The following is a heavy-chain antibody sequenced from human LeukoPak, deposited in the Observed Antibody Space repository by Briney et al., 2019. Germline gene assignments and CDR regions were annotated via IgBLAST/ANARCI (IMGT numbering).Heavy chain of an antibody. CDR2: IYTSGST. D-gene: IGHD3-22*01. Sequence: PSETLSLTCTVSGGSISSGSYYWSWIRQPAGKGLEWIGRIYTSGSTNYNPSLKSRVTISVDTSKNQFSLKLSSVTAADTAVYYCRGGPYYYDFHAFDIWGQGTMVTVSS. V-gene: IGHV4-61*02. J-gene: IGHJ3*02. CDR3: RGGPYYYDFHAFDI. CDR1: GGSISSGSYY.